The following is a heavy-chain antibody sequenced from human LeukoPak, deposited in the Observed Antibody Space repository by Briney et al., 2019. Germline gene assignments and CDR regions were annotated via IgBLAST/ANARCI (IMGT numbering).Heavy chain of an antibody. V-gene: IGHV4-34*01. CDR3: ASWGSYYSGGRRFDP. Sequence: SETLSLTCAVYGGSLSGYYWSWIRQPPGKGLEWIGEINHSGSTNYNPSLKSRVTISVGTSKNQFSLKLSSVTAADTAVYYCASWGSYYSGGRRFDPWGQGTLVTVSS. CDR2: INHSGST. D-gene: IGHD1-26*01. CDR1: GGSLSGYY. J-gene: IGHJ5*02.